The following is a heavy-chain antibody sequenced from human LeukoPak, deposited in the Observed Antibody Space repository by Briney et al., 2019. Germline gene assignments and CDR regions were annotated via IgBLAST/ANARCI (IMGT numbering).Heavy chain of an antibody. V-gene: IGHV1-69*13. CDR1: GYSFSSYD. CDR3: ARGIEEYSKSSGWFDP. J-gene: IGHJ5*02. Sequence: ASVTVSCKASGYSFSSYDINWVRQAPGQGLEWMGGIIPLFDSPNYAQKFQGRVTISADESTKTAYMELNSLRSEDTAVYYCARGIEEYSKSSGWFDPWGQGTLVTVSS. CDR2: IIPLFDSP. D-gene: IGHD6-6*01.